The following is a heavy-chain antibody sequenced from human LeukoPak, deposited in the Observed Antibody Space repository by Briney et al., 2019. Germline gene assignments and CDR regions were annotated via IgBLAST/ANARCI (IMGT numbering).Heavy chain of an antibody. CDR3: ARLNYYDSSGYSSDAFDI. CDR2: IYYSGST. Sequence: SETLSLTCTVSGGSISSYYWSWIRQPPGKGLEWIGYIYYSGSTNYNPSLKSRVTISVDTSKNQFSLKLSSVTAADTAVYYCARLNYYDSSGYSSDAFDIWGQGTMVTVSS. V-gene: IGHV4-59*08. CDR1: GGSISSYY. D-gene: IGHD3-22*01. J-gene: IGHJ3*02.